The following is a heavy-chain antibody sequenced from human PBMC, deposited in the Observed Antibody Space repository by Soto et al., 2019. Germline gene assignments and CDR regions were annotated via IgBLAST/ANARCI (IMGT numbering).Heavy chain of an antibody. D-gene: IGHD5-12*01. CDR3: ARCGVGRWLRNYYYYYGMDV. CDR1: GGTFSSYA. Sequence: GASVKVSCKASGGTFSSYAISWVRQAPGQGLEWMGGIIPIFGTANYAQKFQGRVTITADESTSTAYMELSSLRSEDTAVYYCARCGVGRWLRNYYYYYGMDVWGQGTTVTVSS. J-gene: IGHJ6*02. V-gene: IGHV1-69*13. CDR2: IIPIFGTA.